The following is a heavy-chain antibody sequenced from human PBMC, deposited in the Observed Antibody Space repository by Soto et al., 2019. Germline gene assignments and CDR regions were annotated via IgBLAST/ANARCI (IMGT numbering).Heavy chain of an antibody. V-gene: IGHV3-30-3*01. CDR1: GFTFSSYA. CDR2: ISYDGSNK. CDR3: AGDTQNGFNTIFGVVIIPGGGYYYYGMDV. J-gene: IGHJ6*02. Sequence: QVQLVESGGGVVQPGRSLRLSCAASGFTFSSYAMHWVRQAPGKGLEWVAVISYDGSNKYYADSVKGRFTISRDNSKNALYLQMNSLRAEDTAVYYCAGDTQNGFNTIFGVVIIPGGGYYYYGMDVWGQGTTVTVSS. D-gene: IGHD3-3*01.